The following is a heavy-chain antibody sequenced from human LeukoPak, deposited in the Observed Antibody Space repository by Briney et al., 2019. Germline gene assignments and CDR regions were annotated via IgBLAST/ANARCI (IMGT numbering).Heavy chain of an antibody. CDR3: ARGRSNYYGMDV. J-gene: IGHJ6*02. Sequence: SETPSLTCSVSDGSINSYYWNWIRRPPGKGLEWIGYIYYNGNTNYSPSLKSRVTMSVDTSKNLFSLKVSSVTAADTAVYYCARGRSNYYGMDVWGQGTTVTVSS. D-gene: IGHD1-26*01. CDR2: IYYNGNT. CDR1: DGSINSYY. V-gene: IGHV4-59*01.